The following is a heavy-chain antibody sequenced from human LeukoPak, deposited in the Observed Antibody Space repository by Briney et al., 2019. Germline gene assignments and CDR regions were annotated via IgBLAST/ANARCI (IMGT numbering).Heavy chain of an antibody. CDR3: AKGLERESRLDS. V-gene: IGHV3-48*01. Sequence: GGSLRLSCAASGFIFSSYSMNWVRQAPGKGLEWVSYISSSSSTIYYADSVKGRFTISRDNSKNTLYLQMNSLRAEDTALYYCAKGLERESRLDSWGQGTLVTVSS. D-gene: IGHD1-1*01. CDR1: GFIFSSYS. J-gene: IGHJ4*02. CDR2: ISSSSSTI.